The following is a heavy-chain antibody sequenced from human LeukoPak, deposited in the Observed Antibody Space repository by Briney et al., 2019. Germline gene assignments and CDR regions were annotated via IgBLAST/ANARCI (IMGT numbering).Heavy chain of an antibody. CDR3: ARGDSAYDYFDY. Sequence: SETLSLTCTVSGGSISSYYWSWIRQPPGKGLEWMGYIYYSGSTNYNPSLKSRVTISVDTSKNQFSLKLSSVTAADTAVYYCARGDSAYDYFDYWGQGTLVTVSS. CDR2: IYYSGST. J-gene: IGHJ4*02. V-gene: IGHV4-59*01. CDR1: GGSISSYY. D-gene: IGHD5-12*01.